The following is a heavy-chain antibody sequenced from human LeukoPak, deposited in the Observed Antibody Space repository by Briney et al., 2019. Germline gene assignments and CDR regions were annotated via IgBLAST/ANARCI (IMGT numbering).Heavy chain of an antibody. V-gene: IGHV3-74*01. CDR3: ARGSPTPNSRYFDL. Sequence: PGGSLRLSCEASEFTLKDYWMHWVRQGPGKGLVWVSRINSDGSSASYADSVKGRFTISRDNAKNTLYLRMNSLRAEDTAVHYCARGSPTPNSRYFDLWGRGTLVTVSS. CDR2: INSDGSSA. J-gene: IGHJ2*01. CDR1: EFTLKDYW. D-gene: IGHD4-11*01.